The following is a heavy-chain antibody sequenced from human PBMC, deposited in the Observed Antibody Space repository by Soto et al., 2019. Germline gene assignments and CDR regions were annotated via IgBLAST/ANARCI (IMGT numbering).Heavy chain of an antibody. CDR2: SSSDSGTI. CDR1: GFPFSNYP. D-gene: IGHD3-9*01. V-gene: IGHV3-48*01. Sequence: PGGSLRLSCAASGFPFSNYPMNWVRQAPGKGLEWISYSSSDSGTIYYADSVKGRFSISRDNAKNSLFLQMNSLRVEDTAVYYCASDWFYMDVWGKGTSVTVSS. J-gene: IGHJ6*03. CDR3: ASDWFYMDV.